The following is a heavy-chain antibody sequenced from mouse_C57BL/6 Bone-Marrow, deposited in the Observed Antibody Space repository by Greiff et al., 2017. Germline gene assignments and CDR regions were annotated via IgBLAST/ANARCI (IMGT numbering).Heavy chain of an antibody. V-gene: IGHV3-8*01. CDR3: SRCRWLLRDWYFDV. CDR1: GYSITSDY. J-gene: IGHJ1*03. CDR2: ISYSGST. D-gene: IGHD2-3*01. Sequence: EVKLQESGPGLAKPSQTLSITCSVTGYSITSDYWNWIRKFPGNKLEYMGYISYSGSTYYNPSLKSRISITRDTSKNQYYLQLNSVTTEDTATYYCSRCRWLLRDWYFDVWGTGTTVTVSS.